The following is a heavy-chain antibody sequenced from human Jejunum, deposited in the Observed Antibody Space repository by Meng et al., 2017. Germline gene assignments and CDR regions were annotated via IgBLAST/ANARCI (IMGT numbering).Heavy chain of an antibody. V-gene: IGHV3-33*01. CDR2: IWYDGSKT. CDR3: ARYRSGSSDY. D-gene: IGHD3-10*01. J-gene: IGHJ4*02. Sequence: LGVAGGGVVPRGTPLRLSCAASRFTVRNYGMHWVRRAPGKGLEWVAVIWYDGSKTYYADSVKGRFSISRDNSKNTLYLQMNSLRAEDTAVYYCARYRSGSSDYWGPGTLVTVSS. CDR1: RFTVRNYG.